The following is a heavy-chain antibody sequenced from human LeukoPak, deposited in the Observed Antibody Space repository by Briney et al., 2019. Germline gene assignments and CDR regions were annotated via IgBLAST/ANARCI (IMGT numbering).Heavy chain of an antibody. CDR2: ISAGSSFT. J-gene: IGHJ4*02. Sequence: SGGSLRLSCAASGFTFSDHYMSWIRQAPGKGLEWLSYISAGSSFTKYADSVKGRFTISRDNSKNTLYLQMNSLRAEDTALYYCAKGSYYDSSGTYYFDYGGQEPRVTVSS. CDR1: GFTFSDHY. V-gene: IGHV3-11*05. D-gene: IGHD3-22*01. CDR3: AKGSYYDSSGTYYFDY.